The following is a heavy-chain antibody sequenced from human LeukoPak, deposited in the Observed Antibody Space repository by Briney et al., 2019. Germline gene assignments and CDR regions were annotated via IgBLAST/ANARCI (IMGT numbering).Heavy chain of an antibody. J-gene: IGHJ6*02. Sequence: ASVKVSCKASGYTFTGYYMHWVRQAPGQGLEWMGWISPNSGGTNYAQKFQGRVTMTRDTSISTAYMELSRLRSDDTAMYYCARLYPYSSNNNYYYGMDVWGQGTTVTVSS. D-gene: IGHD6-13*01. V-gene: IGHV1-2*02. CDR1: GYTFTGYY. CDR2: ISPNSGGT. CDR3: ARLYPYSSNNNYYYGMDV.